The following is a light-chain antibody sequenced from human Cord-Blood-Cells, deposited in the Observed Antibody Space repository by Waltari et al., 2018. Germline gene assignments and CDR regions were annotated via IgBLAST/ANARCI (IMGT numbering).Light chain of an antibody. CDR3: CSYSGSYTWV. CDR2: DVS. J-gene: IGLJ3*02. Sequence: WYQQHPGKAPKLMIYDVSKRPSGVPDRCAGSKSGNTAALTISGLQAEDEADYYCCSYSGSYTWVFGGGTKLTVL. V-gene: IGLV2-11*01.